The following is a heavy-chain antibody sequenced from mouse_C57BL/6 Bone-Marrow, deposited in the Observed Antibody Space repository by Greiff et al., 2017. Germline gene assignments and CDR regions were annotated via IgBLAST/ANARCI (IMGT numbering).Heavy chain of an antibody. V-gene: IGHV5-12*01. J-gene: IGHJ3*01. CDR3: ARDLTTVVATPFAY. D-gene: IGHD1-1*01. Sequence: EVNLVESGGGLVQPGGSLKLSCAASGFTFSDYYMYWVRQTPEKRLEWVAYISNGGGSTYYPDTVKGRFTISRDNAKNTLYLQMSRLKSEDTAMYYCARDLTTVVATPFAYWGQGTLVTVSA. CDR1: GFTFSDYY. CDR2: ISNGGGST.